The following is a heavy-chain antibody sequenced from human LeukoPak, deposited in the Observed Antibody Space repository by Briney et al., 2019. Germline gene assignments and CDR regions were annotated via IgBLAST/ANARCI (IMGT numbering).Heavy chain of an antibody. CDR3: ARGGSESPYYFEY. V-gene: IGHV4-61*01. CDR2: IYYSGST. D-gene: IGHD1-26*01. Sequence: PSETLSLTCSVSGGSVSSGNNYWNWIRQPPGKGLEWIGYIYYSGSTHYNPSLKSRVTISVDTSKKQFSLKLTSVTATDTAVYYCARGGSESPYYFEYWGQGTLVTVSS. J-gene: IGHJ4*02. CDR1: GGSVSSGNNY.